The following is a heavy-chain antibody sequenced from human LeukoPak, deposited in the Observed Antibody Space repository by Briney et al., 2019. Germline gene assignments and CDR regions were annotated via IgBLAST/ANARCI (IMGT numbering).Heavy chain of an antibody. J-gene: IGHJ6*03. CDR2: IYYSGST. D-gene: IGHD4-17*01. CDR3: ARATVTTYYYYYYMDV. Sequence: SETLSLTCTVSGGSISSYYWSWIRQPPGKGLEWIGYIYYSGSTNYNPSLKSRVTISVDTSRNQFSLKLNSVTAADTAVYYCARATVTTYYYYYYMDVWGKGTTVTVSS. CDR1: GGSISSYY. V-gene: IGHV4-59*12.